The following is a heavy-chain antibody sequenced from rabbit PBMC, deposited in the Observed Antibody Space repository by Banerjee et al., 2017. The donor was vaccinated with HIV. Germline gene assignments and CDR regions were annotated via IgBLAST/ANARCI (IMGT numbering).Heavy chain of an antibody. J-gene: IGHJ4*01. Sequence: QEQLVESGGGLVQPGASLTLTCTASGFDFSSSYYMCWVRQAPRKGLEWIGCIYTGSGSTYYASWAKGRFTISKTSSTTVTLQMTSLTVADTATYFCAREPYLGSTLWGPGTLVTVS. V-gene: IGHV1S45*01. CDR1: GFDFSSSYY. CDR3: AREPYLGSTL. CDR2: IYTGSGST. D-gene: IGHD7-1*01.